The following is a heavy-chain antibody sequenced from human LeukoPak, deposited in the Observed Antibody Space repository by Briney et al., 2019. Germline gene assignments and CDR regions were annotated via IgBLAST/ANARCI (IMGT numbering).Heavy chain of an antibody. J-gene: IGHJ6*03. V-gene: IGHV3-9*01. Sequence: GGSLRLSCAASGFTFDDYAMHWVRQAPGKGLEWVSGISWNSGSIGYADSVKGRFTISRDNSKNTLYLQMNSLRAEDTAVYYCAKAVVTAIDYYYYMDVWGKGTTVTVSS. CDR2: ISWNSGSI. D-gene: IGHD2-21*02. CDR3: AKAVVTAIDYYYYMDV. CDR1: GFTFDDYA.